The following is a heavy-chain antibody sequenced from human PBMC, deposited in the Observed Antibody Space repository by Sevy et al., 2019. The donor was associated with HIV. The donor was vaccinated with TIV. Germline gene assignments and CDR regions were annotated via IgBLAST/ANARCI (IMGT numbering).Heavy chain of an antibody. D-gene: IGHD6-19*01. Sequence: GGSLRLSCAASGFTIRTYNMNWVRQAPGKGLEWVSSISSSSTYIYYADSVKGRFTISRDNAKNSLYLQMNSLRAEDTAIYYCARESPSDWYLDSWGQGTLVTVSS. CDR2: ISSSSTYI. CDR1: GFTIRTYN. V-gene: IGHV3-21*01. J-gene: IGHJ4*02. CDR3: ARESPSDWYLDS.